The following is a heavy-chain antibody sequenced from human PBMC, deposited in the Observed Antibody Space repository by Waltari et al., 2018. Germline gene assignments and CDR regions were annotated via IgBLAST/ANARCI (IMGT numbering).Heavy chain of an antibody. Sequence: QVQLQESGPGLVKPSETLSLTCTVSGGSISSYYWSWIRQPPGKGLEWIGYIYYRGRTNSNPSLKRRGTISVDTSKNQFSLKLSSVTAADTAVYYCARHKSKYSSSWYVWGQGTLVTVSS. V-gene: IGHV4-59*08. J-gene: IGHJ4*02. CDR2: IYYRGRT. CDR3: ARHKSKYSSSWYV. CDR1: GGSISSYY. D-gene: IGHD6-13*01.